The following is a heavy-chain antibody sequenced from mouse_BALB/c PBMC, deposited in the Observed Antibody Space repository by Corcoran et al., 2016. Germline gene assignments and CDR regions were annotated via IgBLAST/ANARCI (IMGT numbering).Heavy chain of an antibody. Sequence: EVLLQQSGPELVKPGASVKIPCKASGYTFTDYNMDWVRQSHGKSLEWIGDINPRSGGTIYNQTFKGKATLTVDKASSTAYKELRNLTSEDTAVYYCARWGITTFDYWGQGTTVTVSS. J-gene: IGHJ2*01. V-gene: IGHV1-18*01. CDR2: INPRSGGT. CDR3: ARWGITTFDY. CDR1: GYTFTDYN. D-gene: IGHD1-1*01.